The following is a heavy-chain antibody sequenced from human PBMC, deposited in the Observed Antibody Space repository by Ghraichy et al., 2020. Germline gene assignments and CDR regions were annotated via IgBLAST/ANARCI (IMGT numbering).Heavy chain of an antibody. CDR3: ARGRNYDFLSYSDY. J-gene: IGHJ4*02. CDR2: IKHDGSEK. Sequence: GALRLSCAASGFTFTNYWMSWVRQAPGKGLEWVANIKHDGSEKYYVDSVKGRFTISRDNAKNSLYLQMSSLRAEDTAVYYCARGRNYDFLSYSDYWGQGTLVTVSS. V-gene: IGHV3-7*01. CDR1: GFTFTNYW. D-gene: IGHD3-3*01.